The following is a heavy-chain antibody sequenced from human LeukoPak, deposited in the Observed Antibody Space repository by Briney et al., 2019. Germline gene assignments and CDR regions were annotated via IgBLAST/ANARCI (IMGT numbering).Heavy chain of an antibody. CDR1: GFTFGSYG. J-gene: IGHJ4*02. V-gene: IGHV3-30*02. CDR2: IRYDGSNK. CDR3: ARGKGYSSSSGYDY. Sequence: GSLRLSCAASGFTFGSYGMHWVRQAPGKGLEWVAFIRYDGSNKYYADSVKGRFTISRDNAKNSLYLQMNSLRAEDTALYYCARGKGYSSSSGYDYWGQGTLVTVSS. D-gene: IGHD6-6*01.